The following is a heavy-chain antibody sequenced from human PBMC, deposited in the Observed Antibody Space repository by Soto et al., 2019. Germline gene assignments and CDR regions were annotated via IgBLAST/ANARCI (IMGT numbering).Heavy chain of an antibody. CDR1: GGTFSSYA. V-gene: IGHV1-69*06. CDR3: ARDDRLRYSSGWYTFDY. D-gene: IGHD6-19*01. CDR2: IIPIFGTA. J-gene: IGHJ4*02. Sequence: SVKVSCKASGGTFSSYAISWVRQAPGQGLEWMGGIIPIFGTANYAQKFQGRVTITADKSTSTAYMELSSLRSEDTAVYYCARDDRLRYSSGWYTFDYWGQGTLVTVSS.